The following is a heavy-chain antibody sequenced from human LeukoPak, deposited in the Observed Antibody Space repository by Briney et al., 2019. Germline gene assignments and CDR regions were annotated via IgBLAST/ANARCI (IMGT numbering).Heavy chain of an antibody. CDR1: GFTFSTYW. CDR2: IKQDGSDK. V-gene: IGHV3-7*01. Sequence: GGSLRLSCGASGFTFSTYWMSWVRQAPGKGLEWVANIKQDGSDKYYVESVKGRFTISRDNAKNSLYLQMNSLRAEDTAVYYCAADSSGYLNWFDPWGQGTLVTVSS. D-gene: IGHD3-22*01. CDR3: AADSSGYLNWFDP. J-gene: IGHJ5*02.